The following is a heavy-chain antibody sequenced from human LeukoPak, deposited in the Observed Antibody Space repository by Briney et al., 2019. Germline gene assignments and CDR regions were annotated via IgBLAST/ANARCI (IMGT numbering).Heavy chain of an antibody. D-gene: IGHD3-9*01. CDR2: IYYSGST. Sequence: SETLSLTCTVSGGSVSSGSYYWSWIRQPPGKGLEWIGYIYYSGSTNYNPSLKSRVTISVDTSKNQFSLKLSSVTAADTAVYYCARGYYDILTGLPWGQGTLVTVSS. CDR1: GGSVSSGSYY. J-gene: IGHJ4*02. CDR3: ARGYYDILTGLP. V-gene: IGHV4-61*01.